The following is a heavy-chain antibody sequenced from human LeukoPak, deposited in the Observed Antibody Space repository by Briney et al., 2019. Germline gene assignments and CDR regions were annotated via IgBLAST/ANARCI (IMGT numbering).Heavy chain of an antibody. Sequence: SETLSVTCTVSGGSISSRSYYWGWIRQPPGKGLEWIGSIYNSESTYYNPSLKSRVTISVDTSKNQLSLKVSSVTAADTAVYYCASGEPRYSSRIVVGDNWGQGTLVTVSS. CDR3: ASGEPRYSSRIVVGDN. CDR2: IYNSEST. J-gene: IGHJ4*02. D-gene: IGHD3-22*01. V-gene: IGHV4-39*07. CDR1: GGSISSRSYY.